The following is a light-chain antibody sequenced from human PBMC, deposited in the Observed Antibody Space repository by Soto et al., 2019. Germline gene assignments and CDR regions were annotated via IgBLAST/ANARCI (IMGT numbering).Light chain of an antibody. CDR1: SSNIGSNT. Sequence: QSVLTQPPSASGTPGQRVTISCSGSSSNIGSNTVNWYQQLPGTAPKLLIYSNNQRPSGVPDRFSGSKSGTSASLAISGLQSENEAYYYCAAWDDSLIGLVSGPGPRVTVL. V-gene: IGLV1-44*01. J-gene: IGLJ1*01. CDR3: AAWDDSLIGLV. CDR2: SNN.